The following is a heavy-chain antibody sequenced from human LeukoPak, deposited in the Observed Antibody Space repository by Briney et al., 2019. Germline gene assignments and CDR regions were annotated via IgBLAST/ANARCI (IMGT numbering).Heavy chain of an antibody. CDR1: GGSISSSSYY. CDR2: IYYSGST. V-gene: IGHV4-39*01. Sequence: PSETLSLTCTVSGGSISSSSYYWGWIRQPPGKGLEWIGSIYYSGSTYYNPSLKSRVTISVDTSKNQFSLKLSSVTAADTAVYYCARRAVVVPAASFDYWGQGTLVTVSS. J-gene: IGHJ4*02. D-gene: IGHD2-2*01. CDR3: ARRAVVVPAASFDY.